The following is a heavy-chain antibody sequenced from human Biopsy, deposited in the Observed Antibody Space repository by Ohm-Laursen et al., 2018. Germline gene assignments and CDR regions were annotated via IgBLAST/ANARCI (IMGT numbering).Heavy chain of an antibody. CDR3: AADINVWNVNY. Sequence: SVKVSCKISGYTLNELSMHWVRQVPGKGLEWMGGFAPENGKTVYAQNFRARVSLTEDASTDTAYMELRSLRSEDTAVYYCAADINVWNVNYWGQGTQVTVSS. CDR2: FAPENGKT. CDR1: GYTLNELS. J-gene: IGHJ4*02. V-gene: IGHV1-24*01. D-gene: IGHD1-1*01.